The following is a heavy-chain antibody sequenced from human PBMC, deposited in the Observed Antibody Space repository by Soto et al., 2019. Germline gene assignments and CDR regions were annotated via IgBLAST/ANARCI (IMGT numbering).Heavy chain of an antibody. CDR3: ARDPSYSSSWSAGMDV. CDR2: IIPIFGTA. Sequence: SVKVSCKASGGTFSSYAISWVRQAPGQGLEWMGGIIPIFGTANYAQKFQGRVTITADKSTSTAYMELSSLRSEDTAVYYCARDPSYSSSWSAGMDVWGQGTTVTVSS. CDR1: GGTFSSYA. D-gene: IGHD6-13*01. J-gene: IGHJ6*02. V-gene: IGHV1-69*06.